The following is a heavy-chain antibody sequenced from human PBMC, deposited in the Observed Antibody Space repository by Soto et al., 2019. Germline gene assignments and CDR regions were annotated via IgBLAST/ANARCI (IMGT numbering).Heavy chain of an antibody. D-gene: IGHD6-13*01. V-gene: IGHV3-48*02. CDR2: ISSSSTI. J-gene: IGHJ6*02. CDR3: ARDPHPPLIAAHYYGMDV. CDR1: GFTFSSYS. Sequence: PGGSLRLSCAASGFTFSSYSMNWVRQAPGKGLEWVSYISSSSTIYYADSVKGRFTISRDNAKNSLYLQMNSLRDEDTAVYYCARDPHPPLIAAHYYGMDVWGQGTTVTVSS.